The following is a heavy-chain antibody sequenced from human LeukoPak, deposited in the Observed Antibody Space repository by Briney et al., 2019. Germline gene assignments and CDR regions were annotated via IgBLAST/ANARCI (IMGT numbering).Heavy chain of an antibody. CDR3: ARFGSSTWYKGAFDI. J-gene: IGHJ3*02. D-gene: IGHD1-1*01. CDR1: GFTFSSYS. CDR2: ISSSSTYI. V-gene: IGHV3-21*01. Sequence: GGSLTLSCAASGFTFSSYSMNWVRQSPGKGLEWVSSISSSSTYIYYADSVKGRFTISRDNAKKSLYLQVNSLRAEDTAVYYCARFGSSTWYKGAFDIWGQGTMVTIAS.